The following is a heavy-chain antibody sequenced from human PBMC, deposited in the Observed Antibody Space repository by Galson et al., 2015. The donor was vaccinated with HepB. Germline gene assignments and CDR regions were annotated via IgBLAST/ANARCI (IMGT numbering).Heavy chain of an antibody. Sequence: SVKVSCKASGYTFTNYYIHWVRRAPGQGLEWMGMINPSGGSTSYSQKFQGRVSMTRDTSTGTIYMEVSSLRSEDTAVYYCARDAERIYFDMMTGSSNVYYYYGMDVWGQGTTVTVSS. CDR1: GYTFTNYY. V-gene: IGHV1-46*01. CDR2: INPSGGST. J-gene: IGHJ6*02. CDR3: ARDAERIYFDMMTGSSNVYYYYGMDV. D-gene: IGHD3-9*01.